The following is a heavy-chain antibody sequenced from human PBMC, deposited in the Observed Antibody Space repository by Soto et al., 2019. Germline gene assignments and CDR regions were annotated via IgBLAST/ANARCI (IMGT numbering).Heavy chain of an antibody. Sequence: SEPLSLTCSVSGGSISSGGYYWSGIRQHPGRGLEWIGYIYYSGNTYYNPSLKSRVTISVDTSKNQFSLKLSAVTAADTAVYYCARGRVGATTDYFDYWGQGTLVTVSS. CDR3: ARGRVGATTDYFDY. D-gene: IGHD1-26*01. J-gene: IGHJ4*02. CDR2: IYYSGNT. V-gene: IGHV4-31*03. CDR1: GGSISSGGYY.